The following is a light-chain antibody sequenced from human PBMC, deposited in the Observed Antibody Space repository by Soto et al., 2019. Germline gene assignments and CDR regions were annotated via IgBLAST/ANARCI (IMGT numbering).Light chain of an antibody. CDR1: SSDFGGYNY. CDR3: SSYTSSSTLYV. CDR2: DVS. Sequence: TQPASVPGSPGQSITISCTGTSSDFGGYNYVSWYQQHPGKAPKLMIYDVSNRPSGVSNRFSGSKSGNTASLTISGLQAEDEADYYCSSYTSSSTLYVFGTGTKVTGL. V-gene: IGLV2-14*01. J-gene: IGLJ1*01.